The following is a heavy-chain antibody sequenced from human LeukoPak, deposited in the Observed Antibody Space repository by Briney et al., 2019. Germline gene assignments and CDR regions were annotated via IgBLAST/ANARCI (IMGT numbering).Heavy chain of an antibody. CDR2: IKSKTDGSTT. V-gene: IGHV3-15*01. CDR3: TTPLFKTSNY. Sequence: PGRSLRPFCAASGFTFSMAWMSWVRQAPGKGLEWVGRIKSKTDGSTTDYAARVKGRFSNSRDDSSNILYLKMNSLKTEDTAVYYCTTPLFKTSNYWGQGTLVTVSS. D-gene: IGHD2-8*01. J-gene: IGHJ4*02. CDR1: GFTFSMAW.